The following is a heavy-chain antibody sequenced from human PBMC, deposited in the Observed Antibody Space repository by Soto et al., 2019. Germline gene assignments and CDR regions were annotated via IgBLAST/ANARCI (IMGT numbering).Heavy chain of an antibody. CDR1: GFTFSIYA. V-gene: IGHV3-23*01. CDR3: AKDPRPYDFWSGYYDY. Sequence: GGSLRLSCAASGFTFSIYAMSWVRQAPGKGLEWVSAISGSGGSTYYADSVKGRFTISRDNSKNTLYLQMNSLRAEDTAVYYCAKDPRPYDFWSGYYDYWGQGTLVTVSS. CDR2: ISGSGGST. D-gene: IGHD3-3*01. J-gene: IGHJ4*02.